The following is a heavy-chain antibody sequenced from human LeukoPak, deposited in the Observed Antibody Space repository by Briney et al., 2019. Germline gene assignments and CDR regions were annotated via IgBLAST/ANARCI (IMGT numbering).Heavy chain of an antibody. CDR3: ARSYSSSWSDY. V-gene: IGHV4-34*01. J-gene: IGHJ4*02. CDR2: INHSGST. Sequence: PSETLSLTCAVYGGSFSGYYWSWIRQPPRKGLEWIGEINHSGSTNYNPSLKSRVTISVDTSKNQFSLKLSSVTAADTAVYYCARSYSSSWSDYWGQGTLVTVSS. CDR1: GGSFSGYY. D-gene: IGHD6-13*01.